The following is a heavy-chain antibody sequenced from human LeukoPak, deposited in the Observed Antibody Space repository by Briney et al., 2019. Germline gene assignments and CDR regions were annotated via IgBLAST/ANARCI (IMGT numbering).Heavy chain of an antibody. D-gene: IGHD2-21*01. CDR2: ISATDGNT. CDR3: ARDLDSIIRPD. J-gene: IGHJ4*02. CDR1: GYTITSFR. V-gene: IGHV1-18*01. Sequence: ASVKVSCKASGYTITSFRLHWVRQAPGQGLEWMGWISATDGNTDYLQKFKGRVTMTTDTSTNTAYMELRSLRSDDTAVYYCARDLDSIIRPDWGQGTLVTVSS.